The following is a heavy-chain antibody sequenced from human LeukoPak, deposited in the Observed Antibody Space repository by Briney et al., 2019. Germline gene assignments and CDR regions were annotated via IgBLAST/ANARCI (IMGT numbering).Heavy chain of an antibody. CDR1: GFTFSSYA. CDR2: IYSSGST. Sequence: PGGSLRLSCAVSGFTFSSYAMSWVRQAPGKGLQWVSVIYSSGSTTYADSVRGRFTISRDNSKNTVFLQMNSLRAEDTAVYYCARGRYEFSAGMDVWGQGTTVTVSS. V-gene: IGHV3-23*05. J-gene: IGHJ6*02. CDR3: ARGRYEFSAGMDV. D-gene: IGHD5-12*01.